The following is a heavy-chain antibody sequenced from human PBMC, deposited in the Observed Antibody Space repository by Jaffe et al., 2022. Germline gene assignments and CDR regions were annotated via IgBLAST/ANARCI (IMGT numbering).Heavy chain of an antibody. J-gene: IGHJ4*02. D-gene: IGHD2-2*01. CDR1: GFTFSSYW. CDR2: IANDGSTT. V-gene: IGHV3-74*01. CDR3: ARAEGSTLEY. Sequence: EVQLVESGGGLVQPGGSLRLSCAASGFTFSSYWMHWVRQAPGKGLVWVSHIANDGSTTVYADSVKGRFTVSRDNAKNTLYLRMNSLRAEDTAVYYCARAEGSTLEYWGQGALVTVSS.